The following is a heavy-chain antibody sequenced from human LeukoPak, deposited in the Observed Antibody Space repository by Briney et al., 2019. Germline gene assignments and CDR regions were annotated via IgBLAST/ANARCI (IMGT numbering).Heavy chain of an antibody. D-gene: IGHD1-26*01. CDR3: ARGWELLDY. CDR2: INPNSGDT. Sequence: VEASCKAFGYIVTGYYMKWGPQAPGLGVVGMRCINPNSGDTNYAQKFQGRVTMTRDRSISTAYMELSRLRSDDTAVYYCARGWELLDYWGQGTLVTVSS. V-gene: IGHV1-2*02. CDR1: GYIVTGYY. J-gene: IGHJ4*02.